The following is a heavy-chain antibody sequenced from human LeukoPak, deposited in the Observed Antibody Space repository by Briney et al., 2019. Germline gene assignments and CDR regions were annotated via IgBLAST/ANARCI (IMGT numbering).Heavy chain of an antibody. D-gene: IGHD5-12*01. V-gene: IGHV3-21*01. CDR1: GFTFSSYS. J-gene: IGHJ4*02. CDR3: ARLSGGYSGYDWDY. CDR2: ISSSSSYI. Sequence: PGGSLRLSCAASGFTFSSYSMNWVRQAPGKGLEWVSSISSSSSYIYYADSVKGRFTISRDKAKNSLYLQMNSLRAEDTAVYYCARLSGGYSGYDWDYWGQGTLVTVSS.